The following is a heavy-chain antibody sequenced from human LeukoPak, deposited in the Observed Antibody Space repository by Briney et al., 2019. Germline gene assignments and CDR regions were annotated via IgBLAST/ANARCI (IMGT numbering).Heavy chain of an antibody. CDR1: GFTFSSYG. Sequence: GGSLRLSCAASGFTFSSYGMHWVRQAPGKGLEWVAVIWYDGSNKYYADSVKGRFTISRDNSKNTLYLQMTSLRADDTAVYYCAKSGYYDSSGFDYWGQGTLVTVSS. CDR2: IWYDGSNK. J-gene: IGHJ4*02. D-gene: IGHD3-22*01. V-gene: IGHV3-30*02. CDR3: AKSGYYDSSGFDY.